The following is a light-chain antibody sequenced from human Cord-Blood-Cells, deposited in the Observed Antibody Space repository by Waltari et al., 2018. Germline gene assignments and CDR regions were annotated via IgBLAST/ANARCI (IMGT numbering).Light chain of an antibody. J-gene: IGLJ3*02. CDR2: EGS. CDR3: CSYAGSSTWV. Sequence: QSALTPPASASGSPGQSITISCTATCSDVGSYHLVSWYQQHPGKAPKLMIYEGSKRPSGVSNRFSGSKSGNTASLTISGLQAEDEADYYCCSYAGSSTWVFGGGTKLTVL. CDR1: CSDVGSYHL. V-gene: IGLV2-23*01.